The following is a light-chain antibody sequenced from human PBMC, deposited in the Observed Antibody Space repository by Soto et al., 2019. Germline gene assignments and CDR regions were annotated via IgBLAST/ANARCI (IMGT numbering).Light chain of an antibody. Sequence: QSALTQPASVSGSPGQSITISCTGTSSDVGSYNLVSWYQQHPGKAPKLMIYEGSKRPSGVSNRFSGSKSGNTASLTIAGVQAEDEADYYCCSYAGSSTWVFGGGTKLTVL. V-gene: IGLV2-23*01. CDR2: EGS. J-gene: IGLJ3*02. CDR3: CSYAGSSTWV. CDR1: SSDVGSYNL.